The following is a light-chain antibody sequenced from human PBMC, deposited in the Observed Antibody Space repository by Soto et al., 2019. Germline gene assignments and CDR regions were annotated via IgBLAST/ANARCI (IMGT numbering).Light chain of an antibody. CDR1: QSVSSSY. CDR2: GAS. V-gene: IGKV3-15*01. CDR3: QKYNSWLWT. Sequence: DILLTQSPGTLSFSPGERATISCRASQSVSSSYLAWYQQKPGQAPRLLIYGASTRATGIPARFSGSGSGTEFTLIISSLQSEDSAVYYCQKYNSWLWTFGQGTTVDIK. J-gene: IGKJ1*01.